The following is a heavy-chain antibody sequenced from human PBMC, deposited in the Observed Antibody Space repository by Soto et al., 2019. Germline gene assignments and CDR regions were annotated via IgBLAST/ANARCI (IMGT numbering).Heavy chain of an antibody. CDR1: GGSISSGDYY. Sequence: QVQLQESGPGLVKPSQTLSLTCTVSGGSISSGDYYWSWIRQPPGKGLEWIGYIYYSGSTYYNPSLKSRVTISVDTSKNQFYLKLSSVTAADTAVYYCARVQVGVVSPFDYWGQGTLVTVSS. V-gene: IGHV4-30-4*01. J-gene: IGHJ4*02. CDR2: IYYSGST. D-gene: IGHD3-3*01. CDR3: ARVQVGVVSPFDY.